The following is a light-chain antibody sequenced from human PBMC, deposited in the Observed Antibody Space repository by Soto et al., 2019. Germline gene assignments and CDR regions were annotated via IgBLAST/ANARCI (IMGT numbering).Light chain of an antibody. CDR3: QQYYSYPRT. J-gene: IGKJ1*01. Sequence: AIRMTQSPSSLSSSTGDRVTLTCRASQGISRYLAWYQQKPGKLPKLLIYAASTLQSRVPSRSSGSGSGTDFTLTISCLQTEDVATYYCQQYYSYPRTFGQGTKLEIK. CDR1: QGISRY. CDR2: AAS. V-gene: IGKV1-8*01.